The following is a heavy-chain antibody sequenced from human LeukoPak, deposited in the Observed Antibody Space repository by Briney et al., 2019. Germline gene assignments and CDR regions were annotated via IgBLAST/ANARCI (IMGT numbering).Heavy chain of an antibody. CDR3: ARGGTAMVYYYYGMDV. J-gene: IGHJ6*04. D-gene: IGHD5-18*01. V-gene: IGHV4-4*02. CDR1: GGSISSSNW. Sequence: SGTLSLTCAVSGGSISSSNWWSWVRQPPGKGLEWIGEIYHSVSTNYNPSLKSRVTISVDKTKNQFSLKLSSVTAADTAVYYCARGGTAMVYYYYGMDVWGKGTTVTVSS. CDR2: IYHSVST.